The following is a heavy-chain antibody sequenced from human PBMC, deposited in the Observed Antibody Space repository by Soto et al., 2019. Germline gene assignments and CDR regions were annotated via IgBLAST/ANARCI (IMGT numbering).Heavy chain of an antibody. V-gene: IGHV4-34*01. CDR3: ARVCDY. CDR2: INHSGSA. CDR1: GGSFIDYS. Sequence: QVLLQQWGAGRLKPSETLSLTCAVYGGSFIDYSWGWIRQPPGTGLEWIGEINHSGSANYNPSLKSRVTISVDTSKNQFSLKLYSVTAADAAVYYCARVCDYWSQGTLVTVSS. J-gene: IGHJ4*02.